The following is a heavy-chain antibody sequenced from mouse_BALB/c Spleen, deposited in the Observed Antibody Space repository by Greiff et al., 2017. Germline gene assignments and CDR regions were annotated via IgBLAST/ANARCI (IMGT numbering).Heavy chain of an antibody. CDR1: GFTFTDYY. Sequence: EVHLVESGGGLVQPGGSLRLSCATSGFTFTDYYMSWVRQPPGKALEWLGFIRNKANGYTTEYSASVKGRFTISRDNTQSILYLQMNTLGAEDSATDCDARDIAGWDYWGQGTTLAVSS. CDR3: ARDIAGWDY. D-gene: IGHD2-2*01. J-gene: IGHJ2*01. CDR2: IRNKANGYTT. V-gene: IGHV7-3*02.